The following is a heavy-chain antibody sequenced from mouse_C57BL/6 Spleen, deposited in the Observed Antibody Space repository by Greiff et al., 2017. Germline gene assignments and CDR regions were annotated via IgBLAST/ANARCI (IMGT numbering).Heavy chain of an antibody. Sequence: QVQLQQSGPGLVQPSQSLSITCTVSGFSLTSYGVHWVRQSPGKGLEWLGVIWRGGSTDYNAAFMSRLSITKDNSKSQVFFKMNSLQADDTAIYXCAKNPITTGEGDWYFDVWGTGTSVTVSS. CDR3: AKNPITTGEGDWYFDV. CDR1: GFSLTSYG. V-gene: IGHV2-5*01. D-gene: IGHD1-2*01. CDR2: IWRGGST. J-gene: IGHJ1*03.